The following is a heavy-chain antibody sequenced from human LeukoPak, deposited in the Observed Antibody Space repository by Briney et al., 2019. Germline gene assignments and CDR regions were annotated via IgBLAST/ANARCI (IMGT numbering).Heavy chain of an antibody. CDR2: IYYSGTT. CDR3: ARLLDNDSSGDPDTFDM. V-gene: IGHV4-59*11. Sequence: PSEILSLTCTVSGGSISSQYWTWIRQPPGKGLEWIGFIYYSGTTRYNPSLQSRVIISVDTSETYFSLRLTSVTAADTAVYYCARLLDNDSSGDPDTFDMWGQGTMVTVSS. J-gene: IGHJ3*02. D-gene: IGHD3-22*01. CDR1: GGSISSQY.